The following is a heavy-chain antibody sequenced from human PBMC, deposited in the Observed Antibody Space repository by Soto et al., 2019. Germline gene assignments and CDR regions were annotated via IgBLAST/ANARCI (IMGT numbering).Heavy chain of an antibody. D-gene: IGHD6-19*01. CDR3: ASSSGWSRRFDP. Sequence: SVKVSCKASGGTFSSYAISWVRQAPGQGLEWMGGIIPIFGTANYAQKFQGRVTITADESTSTAYMELSSLRSEDTAVYYCASSSGWSRRFDPWGQGTLVTVSS. CDR2: IIPIFGTA. CDR1: GGTFSSYA. J-gene: IGHJ5*02. V-gene: IGHV1-69*13.